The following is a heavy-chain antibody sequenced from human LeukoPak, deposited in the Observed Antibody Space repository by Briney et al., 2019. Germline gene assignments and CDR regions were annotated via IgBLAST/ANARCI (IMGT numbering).Heavy chain of an antibody. D-gene: IGHD4-23*01. V-gene: IGHV1-69*04. CDR2: IIPIFGIA. CDR1: GGTFSSYA. Sequence: SVKVSCKASGGTFSSYAISWVRQAPGRGLEWMGRIIPIFGIANYAQKFQGRVTITADKSTSTAYMELSSLRSEDTAVYYCARDDGGNSEFDYWGQGTLVTVSS. CDR3: ARDDGGNSEFDY. J-gene: IGHJ4*02.